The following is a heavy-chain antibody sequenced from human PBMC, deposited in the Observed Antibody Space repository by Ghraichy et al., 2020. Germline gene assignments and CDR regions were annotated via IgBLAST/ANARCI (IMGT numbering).Heavy chain of an antibody. CDR1: GFTFSDYY. V-gene: IGHV3-11*01. Sequence: GGSLRLSCAASGFTFSDYYMSWIRQAPGKGLEWVSYISSSGSTIYYADSVKGRFTISRDNAKNSLYLQMNSLRAEDTAVYYCARDKFGDYVAEYYYYYGMDVWGQGTTVTVSS. CDR2: ISSSGSTI. D-gene: IGHD4-17*01. J-gene: IGHJ6*02. CDR3: ARDKFGDYVAEYYYYYGMDV.